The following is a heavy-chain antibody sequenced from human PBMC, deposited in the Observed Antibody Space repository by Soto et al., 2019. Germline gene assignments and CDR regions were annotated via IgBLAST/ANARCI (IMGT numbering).Heavy chain of an antibody. J-gene: IGHJ4*02. Sequence: QVHLVQSGCEVKKPGASVIVSCKTSGYNLSTYTINWVRQAPGNRLEWIRWISAKNGNTDYPRKFQGRVTVAMDTSMTASYVEGRNLRSGGTAVYYCASGYFDHFFDFWGQGPLVTVSS. V-gene: IGHV1-18*04. CDR2: ISAKNGNT. CDR1: GYNLSTYT. D-gene: IGHD3-22*01. CDR3: ASGYFDHFFDF.